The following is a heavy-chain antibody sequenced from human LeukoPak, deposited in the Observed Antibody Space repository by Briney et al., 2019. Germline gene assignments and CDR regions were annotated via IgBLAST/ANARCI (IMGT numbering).Heavy chain of an antibody. CDR1: GYTFSDYY. CDR3: ARGLGSYPYYFDY. Sequence: ASVKVSCKASGYTFSDYYIHWVRQAPGQGPEWLGWINPNSGGTKYAQKFQGRVTMTRDTALSTAYMDMISLGSDDTAVYYCARGLGSYPYYFDYWGQGTLVTVSS. V-gene: IGHV1-2*02. J-gene: IGHJ4*02. D-gene: IGHD1-26*01. CDR2: INPNSGGT.